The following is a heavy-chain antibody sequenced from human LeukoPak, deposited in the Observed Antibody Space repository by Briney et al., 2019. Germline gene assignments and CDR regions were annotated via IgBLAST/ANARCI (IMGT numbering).Heavy chain of an antibody. CDR2: TYYRSKWYN. CDR3: ARSQGATIYGFDY. V-gene: IGHV6-1*01. CDR1: GDSVSSNSAA. D-gene: IGHD5-12*01. Sequence: SQTLSLTCAISGDSVSSNSAAWSWIRRSPSRGLESLGRTYYRSKWYNDYAVSVKTRITINPDTSKNQLSLQVNSVTPDDTAVYYCARSQGATIYGFDYWGQGTLVTVSS. J-gene: IGHJ4*02.